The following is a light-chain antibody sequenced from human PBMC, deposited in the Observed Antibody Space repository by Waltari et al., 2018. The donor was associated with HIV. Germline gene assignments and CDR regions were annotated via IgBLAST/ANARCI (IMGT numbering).Light chain of an antibody. J-gene: IGLJ2*01. CDR2: GFN. CDR1: TSNVGAGHD. V-gene: IGLV1-40*01. CDR3: QSYDSTLSAVI. Sequence: QSVLTQPPSVSGAPGQRVTISCTGSTSNVGAGHDVHCYQHLLGTAPKLLINGFNRRPSGVPDRFSGSKSGTSASLAITGLQAEDEADYYCQSYDSTLSAVIFGGGTKLTVL.